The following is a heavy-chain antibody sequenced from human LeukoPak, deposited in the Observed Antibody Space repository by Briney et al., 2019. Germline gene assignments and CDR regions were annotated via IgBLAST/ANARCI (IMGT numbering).Heavy chain of an antibody. CDR2: IYYSGST. CDR1: GGSISSYY. Sequence: SETLSLTCTVSGGSISSYYWSWIRQPPGKGLEWIGYIYYSGSTNYNPSLKSRVTISVDTSKNQFSLKLSSVTAADTAVYYCAKIGCSYGFDYWGQGTLVTVSS. V-gene: IGHV4-59*08. J-gene: IGHJ4*02. D-gene: IGHD5-18*01. CDR3: AKIGCSYGFDY.